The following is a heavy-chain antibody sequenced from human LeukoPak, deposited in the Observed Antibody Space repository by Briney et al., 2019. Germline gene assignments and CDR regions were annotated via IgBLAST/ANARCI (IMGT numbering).Heavy chain of an antibody. D-gene: IGHD4-17*01. CDR3: ARVADYGDYVGGDWIDP. CDR2: IYSTGSA. Sequence: KSSETLSLTCTVSGGSISSYYWSWIRQPAGKGLEWIGRIYSTGSANYKPSLKSRVTMSVDTSENQFSLKLSSVTAADMAVYYCARVADYGDYVGGDWIDPWGQGTLVTVSS. CDR1: GGSISSYY. J-gene: IGHJ5*02. V-gene: IGHV4-4*07.